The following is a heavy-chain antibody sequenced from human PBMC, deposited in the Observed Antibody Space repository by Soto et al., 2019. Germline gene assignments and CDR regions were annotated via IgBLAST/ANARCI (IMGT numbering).Heavy chain of an antibody. CDR2: IYYSGST. J-gene: IGHJ4*02. CDR1: GGSISSSSYY. D-gene: IGHD2-15*01. V-gene: IGHV4-39*01. Sequence: SQTLSLTCTVSGGSISSSSYYWGWIRQPPGKGLEWIGSIYYSGSTYYNPSLKSRVTISVDTSKNQFSLKLSSVTAADTAVYYCARHEIGVVVAATPLHYWGQGTLVTVSS. CDR3: ARHEIGVVVAATPLHY.